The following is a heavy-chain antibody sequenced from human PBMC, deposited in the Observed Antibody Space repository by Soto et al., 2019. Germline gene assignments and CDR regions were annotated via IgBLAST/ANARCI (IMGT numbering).Heavy chain of an antibody. V-gene: IGHV3-23*01. J-gene: IGHJ6*03. CDR3: AKDRAAKVDYYYYYMDV. CDR2: ISGSGGST. CDR1: GFTFSSYA. Sequence: GGSLRLSCAASGFTFSSYAMSWVRQAPGKGLEWVSAISGSGGSTYYADSVKGRFTISRDNSKNTLYLQMNSLRAEGTAVYYCAKDRAAKVDYYYYYMDVWGKGTTVTVSS.